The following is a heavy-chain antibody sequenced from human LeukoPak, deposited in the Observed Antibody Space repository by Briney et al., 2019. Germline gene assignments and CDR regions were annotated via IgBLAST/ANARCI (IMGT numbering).Heavy chain of an antibody. CDR3: ARDLPVGYSSSWFDY. Sequence: SVKVSCKASGYTFTDFYIHWVRQAPGQGLEWMGRIIPISGTANYAQKFQGRVTITTDESTSTAYMELSSLRSEDTAVYYCARDLPVGYSSSWFDYWGQGTLVTVSS. D-gene: IGHD6-13*01. V-gene: IGHV1-69*05. CDR2: IIPISGTA. CDR1: GYTFTDFY. J-gene: IGHJ4*02.